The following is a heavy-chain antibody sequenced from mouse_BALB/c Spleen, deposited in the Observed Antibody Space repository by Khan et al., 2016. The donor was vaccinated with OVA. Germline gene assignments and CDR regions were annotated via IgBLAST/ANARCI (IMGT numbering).Heavy chain of an antibody. Sequence: QIQLVQSGPELKKPGETVKISCKASGHTFTKYGMNWVKQAPGEGLTWMGWINTYTGEPTYADDFNGRFAFSLATSASTAYLQLNNLKNEDTATYLSARPPDVADVMDNWGQGTAVTVSA. CDR3: ARPPDVADVMDN. J-gene: IGHJ4*01. V-gene: IGHV9-3-1*01. CDR2: INTYTGEP. CDR1: GHTFTKYG.